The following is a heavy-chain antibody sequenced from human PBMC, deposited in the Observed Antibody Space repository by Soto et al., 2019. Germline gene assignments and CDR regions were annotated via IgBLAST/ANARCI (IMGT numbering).Heavy chain of an antibody. CDR2: IYYSGST. CDR1: GGSISSYY. Sequence: PSETLSLTCTVSGGSISSYYWSWIRQPPGKGLEWIGYIYYSGSTNYNPSLKSRVTISVDTSKNQFSLKLSSVTAADTAVYYCARFKQPIGWFDPWGQGTLVTVSS. V-gene: IGHV4-59*01. J-gene: IGHJ5*02. CDR3: ARFKQPIGWFDP. D-gene: IGHD5-18*01.